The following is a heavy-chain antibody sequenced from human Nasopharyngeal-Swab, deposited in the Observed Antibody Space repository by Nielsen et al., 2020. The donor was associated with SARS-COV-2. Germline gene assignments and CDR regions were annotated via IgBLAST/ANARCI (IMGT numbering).Heavy chain of an antibody. CDR3: AKRESYWYFDL. Sequence: SLKISCAASGFTFDDNAMHWVRQAPGKGLEWVSGISWNSGTIGYADSVKGRFTISRDNGKKSLYLQMNSLRPEDTAFYYCAKRESYWYFDLWGRGTLVSVSS. CDR2: ISWNSGTI. V-gene: IGHV3-9*01. D-gene: IGHD3-10*01. J-gene: IGHJ2*01. CDR1: GFTFDDNA.